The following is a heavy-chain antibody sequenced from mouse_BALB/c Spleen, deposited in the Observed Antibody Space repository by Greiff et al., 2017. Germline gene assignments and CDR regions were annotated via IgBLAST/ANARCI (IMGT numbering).Heavy chain of an antibody. CDR1: GFNIKDYY. CDR3: ARSRGFDY. Sequence: EVQLQQSGAELVRSGASVKLSCTASGFNIKDYYMHWVKQRPEQGLEWIGWIDPENGDTEYAPKFQGKATMTADTSSNTAYLQLSSLTSEDSAVYYCARSRGFDYWGQGTTLTVSS. CDR2: IDPENGDT. V-gene: IGHV14-4*02. D-gene: IGHD1-1*01. J-gene: IGHJ2*01.